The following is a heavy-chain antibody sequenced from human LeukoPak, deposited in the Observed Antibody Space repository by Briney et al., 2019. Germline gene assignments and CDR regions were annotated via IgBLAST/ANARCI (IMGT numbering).Heavy chain of an antibody. Sequence: PSETLSLTCTVSGGSISSGGYYWSWIRQPPGEGLEWIGYIYHSGSTYYNPSLKSRVTISVDRSKNQFSLKLSSVTAADTAVYYCARVVGATSWFDPWGQGTLVTVSS. CDR1: GGSISSGGYY. CDR2: IYHSGST. J-gene: IGHJ5*02. D-gene: IGHD1-26*01. CDR3: ARVVGATSWFDP. V-gene: IGHV4-30-2*01.